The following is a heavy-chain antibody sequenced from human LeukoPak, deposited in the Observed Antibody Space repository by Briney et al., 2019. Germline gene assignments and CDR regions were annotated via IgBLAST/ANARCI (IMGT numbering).Heavy chain of an antibody. CDR1: GFTFSSYW. Sequence: GGSLRLSCAASGFTFSSYWMSWVRQAPGKGLEWVANIKQDGSEKKYVDSVKGRFTISRDNAKKSLYLQMNSLRAEDTAVYYCARGKYDSSGYPLLGFDYWGQGTLVTVSS. D-gene: IGHD3-22*01. CDR2: IKQDGSEK. J-gene: IGHJ4*02. CDR3: ARGKYDSSGYPLLGFDY. V-gene: IGHV3-7*01.